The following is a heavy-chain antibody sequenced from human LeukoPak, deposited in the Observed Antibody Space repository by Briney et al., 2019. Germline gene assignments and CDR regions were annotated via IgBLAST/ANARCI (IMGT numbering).Heavy chain of an antibody. CDR1: GYTFTGYY. V-gene: IGHV1-46*01. CDR2: INPSGGST. J-gene: IGHJ4*02. Sequence: ASVKVSCKASGYTFTGYYIHWVRQAPGQGLEWMGIINPSGGSTSYAQKFQGRVTMTRDMSTSTVYMELSSLRSEDTAVYYCARRPKYYYVDYYFDYWGQGTLVTVSS. D-gene: IGHD3-10*02. CDR3: ARRPKYYYVDYYFDY.